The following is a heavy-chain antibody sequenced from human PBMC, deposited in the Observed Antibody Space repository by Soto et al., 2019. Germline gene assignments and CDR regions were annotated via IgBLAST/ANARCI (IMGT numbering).Heavy chain of an antibody. CDR3: ARGLYGSGSYRSYYYYGMDV. D-gene: IGHD3-10*01. V-gene: IGHV3-30-3*01. Sequence: QVQLVESGGGVVQPGRSLRLSCAASGFTFSSYAMHWVRQAPGQWLEWVAVISYDGSNKYYADSVKGRFIISRDNSKNTLYLQMNSLRAEDTAVYYCARGLYGSGSYRSYYYYGMDVWGQGTTVTVS. CDR1: GFTFSSYA. CDR2: ISYDGSNK. J-gene: IGHJ6*02.